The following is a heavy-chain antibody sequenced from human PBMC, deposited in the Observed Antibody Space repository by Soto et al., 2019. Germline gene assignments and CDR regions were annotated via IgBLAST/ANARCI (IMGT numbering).Heavy chain of an antibody. Sequence: GSVKVCFKASGYPFTGYYMHLVRQAPGQGLEWMGWINPNSGGTNYAQKFHGRVTMTRDTSISTAYMDLSRLRSDDTAVYYCATDRGLQYYYGMDVWGQGTTVTVSS. J-gene: IGHJ6*01. CDR2: INPNSGGT. CDR3: ATDRGLQYYYGMDV. CDR1: GYPFTGYY. D-gene: IGHD4-4*01. V-gene: IGHV1-2*02.